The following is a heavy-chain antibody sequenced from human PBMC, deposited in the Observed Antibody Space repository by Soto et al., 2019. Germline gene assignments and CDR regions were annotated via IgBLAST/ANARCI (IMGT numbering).Heavy chain of an antibody. D-gene: IGHD6-19*01. CDR2: TYYRSKWYY. CDR3: ARDGSGFHWYFDV. V-gene: IGHV6-1*01. J-gene: IGHJ2*01. Sequence: QVQLQQSGPGLVKPSQTLSLMCDISGDSVSSVTATWSWIRQSPSRGLEWLGRTYYRSKWYYDYEVSVKSRIVITPDTSKNQLTLDLNSVTPEDMAVYFCARDGSGFHWYFDVWGRGTLVTVSS. CDR1: GDSVSSVTAT.